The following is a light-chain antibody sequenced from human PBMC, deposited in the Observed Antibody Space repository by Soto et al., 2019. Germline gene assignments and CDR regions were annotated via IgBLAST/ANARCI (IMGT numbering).Light chain of an antibody. CDR2: RNN. CDR1: SSNIGSNY. CDR3: AAWDDSLSGPS. Sequence: QSVLTQPPSASGTPGQRVTISCSGSSSNIGSNYVYWYQQLPGTAPKLLIYRNNQRPSGVPARFSGSKSGTSASLAISGLLSEDEADYYCAAWDDSLSGPSFGTGTKLTVL. V-gene: IGLV1-47*01. J-gene: IGLJ1*01.